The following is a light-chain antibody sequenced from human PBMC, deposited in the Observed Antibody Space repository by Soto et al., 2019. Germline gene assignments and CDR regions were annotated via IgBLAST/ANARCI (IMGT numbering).Light chain of an antibody. CDR1: QSVRSSY. V-gene: IGKV3-20*01. Sequence: EIELTQSPGTLSLSPGDRVTLSCRASQSVRSSYLAWYQQKPGQAPRLLIYGASSSATGIPDRFSGSGSGTDFTLTISRLEPEDVAVYYCQQYGSAPPYTFGQGTKLEIK. J-gene: IGKJ2*01. CDR3: QQYGSAPPYT. CDR2: GAS.